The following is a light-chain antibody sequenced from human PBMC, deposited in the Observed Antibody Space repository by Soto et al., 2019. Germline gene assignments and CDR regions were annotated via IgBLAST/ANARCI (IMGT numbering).Light chain of an antibody. Sequence: QSVLTQPASVSGSPGQSITISCTGTSSDIGGYNSVSWYQQHPGRAPRLIIYEVTIRPSGVSNRFSASKSGNTASLTISGLQAEDEADYYCTSYTPIVTLGSVFGTGTKLTVL. CDR1: SSDIGGYNS. V-gene: IGLV2-14*01. J-gene: IGLJ1*01. CDR3: TSYTPIVTLGSV. CDR2: EVT.